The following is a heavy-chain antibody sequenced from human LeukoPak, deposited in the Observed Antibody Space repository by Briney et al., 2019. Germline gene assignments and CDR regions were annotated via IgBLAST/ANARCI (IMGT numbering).Heavy chain of an antibody. D-gene: IGHD2-15*01. Sequence: PTGGSLRLSCAASGFSFSNNAMSWVRQAPGNGLEWVSAIGNSGGGTYYADSLQGRLTISRDNSKNTLYLQMNSLRAEDTAVYYCVKRYCSGDTCYSAFDYWGHGTLVTVSS. J-gene: IGHJ4*01. CDR3: VKRYCSGDTCYSAFDY. CDR2: IGNSGGGT. V-gene: IGHV3-23*01. CDR1: GFSFSNNA.